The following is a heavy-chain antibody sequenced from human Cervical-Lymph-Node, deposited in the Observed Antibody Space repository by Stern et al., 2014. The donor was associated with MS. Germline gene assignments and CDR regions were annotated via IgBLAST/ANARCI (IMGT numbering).Heavy chain of an antibody. J-gene: IGHJ6*02. Sequence: QVQLVESGPGLVKPSGTLSLTCAVSGGSLSSSNRWSWVRQPPGKGAEWMGGIYHSGSTNYNPPLKSRITISLDKSKNQFSLKLSSVTAADTAVYYCARRDSAVMDVWGQGTTVTVSS. V-gene: IGHV4-4*02. CDR1: GGSLSSSNR. D-gene: IGHD1-26*01. CDR2: IYHSGST. CDR3: ARRDSAVMDV.